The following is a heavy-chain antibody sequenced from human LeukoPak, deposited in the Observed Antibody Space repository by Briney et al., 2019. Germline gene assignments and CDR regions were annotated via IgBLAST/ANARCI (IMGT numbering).Heavy chain of an antibody. D-gene: IGHD3-10*01. Sequence: GGSLRLSCAASGFTFSSYSMNWVRHAPGKGLECVSYISSSSSYIYYTDSVKGRFTISKDNAKNSLYLQMNSLRAEDTAVYYCARDHVSAYYYGSGSYYFDYWGQGTLVSVSS. V-gene: IGHV3-21*01. J-gene: IGHJ4*02. CDR3: ARDHVSAYYYGSGSYYFDY. CDR2: ISSSSSYI. CDR1: GFTFSSYS.